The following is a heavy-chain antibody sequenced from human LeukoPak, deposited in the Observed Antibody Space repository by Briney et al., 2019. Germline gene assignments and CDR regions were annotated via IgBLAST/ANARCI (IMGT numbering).Heavy chain of an antibody. CDR2: IRGNDNRT. D-gene: IGHD3-22*01. CDR1: AFTFSNYA. Sequence: GGSLRLSCAASAFTFSNYAMTWDRQAPGKGLGWVSTIRGNDNRTYYADSVNGRFTISRVNSKNTLFLQVNSLRVEDTAVYYCSKGGVPWDYDTILDAFDIWGQGTLVTVSS. CDR3: SKGGVPWDYDTILDAFDI. V-gene: IGHV3-23*01. J-gene: IGHJ3*02.